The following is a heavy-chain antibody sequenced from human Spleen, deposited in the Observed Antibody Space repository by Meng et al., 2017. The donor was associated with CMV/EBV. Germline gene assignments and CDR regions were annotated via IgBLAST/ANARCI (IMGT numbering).Heavy chain of an antibody. J-gene: IGHJ4*02. CDR2: IDPSSGAT. V-gene: IGHV1-2*02. Sequence: KAAGYTFTGNYIHWVRQAPGQGLEWMGWIDPSSGATNYTQKFRGRVTVTSDTSIRTAYMELSGLTSDDTAVYYCGREFPRWGLEFDYWGQGTLVTVSS. D-gene: IGHD2-21*01. CDR1: GYTFTGNY. CDR3: GREFPRWGLEFDY.